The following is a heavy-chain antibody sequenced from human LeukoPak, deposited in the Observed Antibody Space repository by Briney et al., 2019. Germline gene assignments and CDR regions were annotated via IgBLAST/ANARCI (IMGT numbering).Heavy chain of an antibody. Sequence: GGSLRLSCAASGFTFSNAWMSWVRQAPGKGLEWVSAISGSGGSTYYADSVKGRFTISRDNSKNTLYLQMNSLRAEDTAVYYCAKNVEYSSSSGFDYWGQGTLVTVSS. D-gene: IGHD6-6*01. CDR1: GFTFSNAW. CDR2: ISGSGGST. J-gene: IGHJ4*02. V-gene: IGHV3-23*01. CDR3: AKNVEYSSSSGFDY.